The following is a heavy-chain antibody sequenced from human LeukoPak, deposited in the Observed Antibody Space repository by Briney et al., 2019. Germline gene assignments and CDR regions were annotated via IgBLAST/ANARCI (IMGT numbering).Heavy chain of an antibody. Sequence: GGSLRLSCAASGFTFSNAWMSWVRQAPGKGLEWVSGINWNGGSTGYADSVKGRFTISRDNAKNSLYLQMNSLRAEDTALYHCARDEVRFLEWLLPWFDPWGQGTLVTVSS. CDR3: ARDEVRFLEWLLPWFDP. CDR2: INWNGGST. D-gene: IGHD3-3*01. J-gene: IGHJ5*02. V-gene: IGHV3-20*01. CDR1: GFTFSNAW.